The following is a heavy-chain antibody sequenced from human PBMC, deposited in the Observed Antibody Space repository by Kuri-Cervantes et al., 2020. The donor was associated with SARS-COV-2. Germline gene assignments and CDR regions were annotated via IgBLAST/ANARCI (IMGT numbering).Heavy chain of an antibody. Sequence: SETLSLTCTVSGGSISSSSYYWGWIRQPPGKGLEWIGSIYYSGSTCYNPSLKSRVTISVDTSKNQFSLKLSSVTAADTAVYYCARQYCTNGVCYTPFDYWGQGTLVTVSS. V-gene: IGHV4-39*01. CDR3: ARQYCTNGVCYTPFDY. CDR1: GGSISSSSYY. CDR2: IYYSGST. D-gene: IGHD2-8*01. J-gene: IGHJ4*02.